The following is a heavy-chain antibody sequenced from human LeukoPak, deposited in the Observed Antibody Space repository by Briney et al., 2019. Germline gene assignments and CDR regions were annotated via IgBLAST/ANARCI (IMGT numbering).Heavy chain of an antibody. V-gene: IGHV3-9*01. J-gene: IGHJ6*03. Sequence: GGSLRLSCAASGFSFDDYAMHWVRQAPGKGLEWVSGISWNGGSIGYADPVKGRFTISRDNARKSLYLQMNSLRAEDTAVYYCARSSRDGYNLIDYMDVWGKGTTVTVSS. CDR3: ARSSRDGYNLIDYMDV. CDR1: GFSFDDYA. D-gene: IGHD5-24*01. CDR2: ISWNGGSI.